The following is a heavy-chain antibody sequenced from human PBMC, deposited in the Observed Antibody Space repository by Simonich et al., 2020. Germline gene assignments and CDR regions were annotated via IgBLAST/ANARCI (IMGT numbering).Heavy chain of an antibody. J-gene: IGHJ2*01. Sequence: QITLKESGPTLVKPTQTLTLTCTFSGFSLSTRGVGVGLIRQPPGKALEWLALIYWNDDKRYSPSLKSRLTITKDTSKNQVVLTMTNMDPVDTATYYCAHKVGYFDLWGRGTLVTVSS. CDR1: GFSLSTRGVG. V-gene: IGHV2-5*01. CDR3: AHKVGYFDL. CDR2: IYWNDDK.